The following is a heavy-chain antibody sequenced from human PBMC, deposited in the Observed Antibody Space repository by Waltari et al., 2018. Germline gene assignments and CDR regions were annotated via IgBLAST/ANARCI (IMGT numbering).Heavy chain of an antibody. Sequence: QVQLQESGPELVKPSGTLSLTCSVSGGSISSRYWWNWVRQPPGKGLEWIGEIYRSGSTNYNPSLKSRVTISIDKSKNQVSLKLSSVTAADTAVYYCARVGSGYDYYNGMDVWGQGTTVTVSS. CDR3: ARVGSGYDYYNGMDV. CDR2: IYRSGST. CDR1: GGSISSRYW. J-gene: IGHJ6*02. V-gene: IGHV4-4*02. D-gene: IGHD6-25*01.